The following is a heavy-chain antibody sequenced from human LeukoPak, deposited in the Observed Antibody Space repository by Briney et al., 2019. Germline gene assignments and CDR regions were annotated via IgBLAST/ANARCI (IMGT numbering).Heavy chain of an antibody. CDR2: ISSSSSYI. D-gene: IGHD4-17*01. V-gene: IGHV3-21*01. J-gene: IGHJ4*02. Sequence: GGSLRLSCAASGFTFSSYNMNWVRQAPGKGLEWVSSISSSSSYIYYAVSVKGRFTISRDNAKNSLYLQMNNLRAEDTAVYYCARQVYGDYVGSWGQGTLVTVSS. CDR3: ARQVYGDYVGS. CDR1: GFTFSSYN.